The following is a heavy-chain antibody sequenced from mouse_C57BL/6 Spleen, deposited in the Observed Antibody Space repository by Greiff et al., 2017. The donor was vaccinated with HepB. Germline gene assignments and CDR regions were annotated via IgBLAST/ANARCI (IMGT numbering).Heavy chain of an antibody. CDR2: IYPGDGDT. CDR3: ARENYGSSYEGFAY. CDR1: GYAFSSYW. J-gene: IGHJ3*01. V-gene: IGHV1-80*01. D-gene: IGHD1-1*01. Sequence: QVQLQQSGAELVKPGASVKISCKASGYAFSSYWMNWVKQRPGKGLEWIGQIYPGDGDTNYNGKFKGKATLTADKSSSTAYMQLSSLTSEDSAVYFCARENYGSSYEGFAYWGQGTLVTVSA.